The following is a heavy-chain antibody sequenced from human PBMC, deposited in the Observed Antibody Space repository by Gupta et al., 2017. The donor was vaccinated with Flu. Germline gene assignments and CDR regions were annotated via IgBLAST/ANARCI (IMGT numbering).Heavy chain of an antibody. CDR2: IYTGGST. J-gene: IGHJ3*02. CDR3: ATKRSCCYDSSGYYYVDHGLDI. D-gene: IGHD3-22*01. Sequence: EVQLVETGGDLIQPGGSLRLSCAASGFTVSSKYMSWVRQAPGKGLEWVSCIYTGGSTYYADSVKGRFTISRDNSKNTLYLQMNSLRAEDTAVYYCATKRSCCYDSSGYYYVDHGLDIWGQGTMVTVSS. V-gene: IGHV3-53*02. CDR1: GFTVSSKY.